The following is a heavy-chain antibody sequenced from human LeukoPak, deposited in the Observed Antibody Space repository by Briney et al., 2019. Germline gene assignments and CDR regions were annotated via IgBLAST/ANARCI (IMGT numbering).Heavy chain of an antibody. Sequence: EPLKISSQGSGSSFTSYWIGWVRQPPGKGLEWMGIIYPGDSDTRYSPSFQGQVTISTEKSITTAYLQGSSLKAADTAMYYCARLLRWWQNPLVDYWGQGTLVTV. V-gene: IGHV5-51*01. CDR2: IYPGDSDT. D-gene: IGHD5-24*01. CDR3: ARLLRWWQNPLVDY. CDR1: GSSFTSYW. J-gene: IGHJ4*02.